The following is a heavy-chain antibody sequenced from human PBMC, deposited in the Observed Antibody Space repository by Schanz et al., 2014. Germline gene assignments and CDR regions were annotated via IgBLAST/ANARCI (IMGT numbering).Heavy chain of an antibody. V-gene: IGHV1-18*01. Sequence: QVQLVQSGPEVKKPGASVKVSCKASGYTFTSYGITWVRQAPGQGLEWMGWISAYNGHTTYAQKFQGRVTMTADKSTSTVYMEVSGLRSEDTAVYYCAKVDRTRYYAMDVWGQGTTVTVSS. D-gene: IGHD3-9*01. J-gene: IGHJ6*02. CDR2: ISAYNGHT. CDR1: GYTFTSYG. CDR3: AKVDRTRYYAMDV.